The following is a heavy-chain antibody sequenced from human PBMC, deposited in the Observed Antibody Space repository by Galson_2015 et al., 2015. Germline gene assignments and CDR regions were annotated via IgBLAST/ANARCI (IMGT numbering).Heavy chain of an antibody. V-gene: IGHV3-21*01. J-gene: IGHJ5*02. D-gene: IGHD2-2*02. CDR3: ARDAVGVVVPAAIPNWFDP. CDR2: ISSSSSYI. Sequence: SLRLSCAASGFTFSSYSMNWVRQAPGKGLEWVSSISSSSSYIYYADSVKGRSTISRDNAKNSLYLQMNSLRAEDTAVYYCARDAVGVVVPAAIPNWFDPWGQGTLVTVSS. CDR1: GFTFSSYS.